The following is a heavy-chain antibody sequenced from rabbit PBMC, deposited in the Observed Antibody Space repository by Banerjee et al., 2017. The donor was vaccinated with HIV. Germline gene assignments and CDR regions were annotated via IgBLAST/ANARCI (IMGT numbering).Heavy chain of an antibody. CDR3: ARGSNYYGFNL. CDR1: GFSFSSGYD. D-gene: IGHD8-1*01. CDR2: IYTGSGSI. V-gene: IGHV1S43*01. Sequence: QQQLVESGGGLVKPGASLTLTCKASGFSFSSGYDMCWVRQAPGKGLEWIACIYTGSGSIWYASWAKGRFTITRSTSLNTVTLQMTSLTAADTATHFCARGSNYYGFNLWGPGTLVTVS. J-gene: IGHJ4*01.